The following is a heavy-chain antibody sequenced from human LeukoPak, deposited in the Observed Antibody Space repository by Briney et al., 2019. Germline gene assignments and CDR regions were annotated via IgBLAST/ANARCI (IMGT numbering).Heavy chain of an antibody. CDR3: ARGSASKWLRLQNYFDY. J-gene: IGHJ4*02. CDR1: GGSISSYY. Sequence: SETLSLTCTVSGGSISSYYWSWIRQPPGKGLEWIGYIYYSGSTNYNPSLKSRVTISVDTSKNQFSLKLSSVTAADTAVYYCARGSASKWLRLQNYFDYWGQGTLVTVSS. D-gene: IGHD5-12*01. V-gene: IGHV4-59*01. CDR2: IYYSGST.